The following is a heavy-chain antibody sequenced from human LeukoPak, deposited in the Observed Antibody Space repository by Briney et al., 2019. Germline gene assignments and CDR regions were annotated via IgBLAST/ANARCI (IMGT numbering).Heavy chain of an antibody. V-gene: IGHV3-30*02. J-gene: IGHJ5*02. CDR3: ARDLGQYYDTSDNWFDP. Sequence: GGSLRLSCAASGFTFSSYGMHWVRQAPGKGLEWVAFIRYDGSNKYYADSVKGRFTISRDNSKNTLYLQMNSLRAEDTAVYYCARDLGQYYDTSDNWFDPWGQGTLVTVSS. CDR1: GFTFSSYG. D-gene: IGHD3-22*01. CDR2: IRYDGSNK.